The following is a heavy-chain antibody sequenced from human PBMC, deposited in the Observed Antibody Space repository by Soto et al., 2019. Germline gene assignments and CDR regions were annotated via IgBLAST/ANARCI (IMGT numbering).Heavy chain of an antibody. V-gene: IGHV4-4*07. J-gene: IGHJ5*02. CDR2: IYATGTT. CDR1: GASISGFD. CDR3: VRDGTKILRGWCDP. Sequence: QVQLQESGPGLVKPSETLSLTCTVSGASISGFDWSWIRKSAGTGLEWIGRIYATGTTDSNTSLKSRVMMSVATSTKEFSLKLRSATAAYTAVFYCVRDGTKILRGWCDPWCQGSSVTVSS. D-gene: IGHD3-16*01.